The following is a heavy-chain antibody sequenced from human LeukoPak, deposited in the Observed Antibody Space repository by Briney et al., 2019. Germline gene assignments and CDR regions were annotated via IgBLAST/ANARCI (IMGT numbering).Heavy chain of an antibody. CDR1: GYTFTGYA. CDR2: INPEKRDT. D-gene: IGHD5-12*01. CDR3: AKKVRGPSHPLDF. V-gene: IGHV1-2*02. J-gene: IGHJ4*02. Sequence: ASVKVSCKASGYTFTGYAIHWVRQAPGQGREWMGWINPEKRDTGYSHKFQGRVTMTSDTSISTAYMELSSLRSEATAVYYCAKKVRGPSHPLDFWGQGTLVTVSS.